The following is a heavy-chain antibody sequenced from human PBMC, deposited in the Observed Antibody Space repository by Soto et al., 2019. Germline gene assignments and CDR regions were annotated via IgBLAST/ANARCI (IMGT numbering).Heavy chain of an antibody. D-gene: IGHD3-10*02. CDR2: IIPILGIA. Sequence: QVQLVQSGAEVKKPGSSVKVSCKASGGTFSSYTISWVRQAPGQGLEWMGRIIPILGIANYAQKFQGRVTITADKSTSTAYMELSSLRSEDTAVYYCARDTPTMLGRSGFDPWGQGTLVTVSS. CDR1: GGTFSSYT. J-gene: IGHJ5*02. CDR3: ARDTPTMLGRSGFDP. V-gene: IGHV1-69*08.